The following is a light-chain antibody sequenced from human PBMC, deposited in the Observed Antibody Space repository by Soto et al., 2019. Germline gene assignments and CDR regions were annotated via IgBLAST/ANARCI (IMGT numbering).Light chain of an antibody. CDR3: QQYSGPRT. Sequence: DIQMTQPPSTLSASLGDRVTITCQASQNIYHWLAWYQHRLGSPPKLLIFDASNLGRGVPSRFSGGGSGTQFTLNISSLRPDDVATYYCQQYSGPRTFGQGTKVE. J-gene: IGKJ1*01. CDR2: DAS. CDR1: QNIYHW. V-gene: IGKV1-5*01.